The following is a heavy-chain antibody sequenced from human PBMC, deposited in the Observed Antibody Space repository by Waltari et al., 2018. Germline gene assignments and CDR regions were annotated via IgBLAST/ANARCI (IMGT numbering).Heavy chain of an antibody. Sequence: QVQLVQSGAEVKKPGASVKVSCKASGYTFTSYDINWVRQATGQGLEWMGWMNPNSGNTGYAQKFQGRVTITRNTSISTAYMELSRLRSDDTAVYYCARDSAAAATDAFDIWGQGTMVTVSS. CDR1: GYTFTSYD. V-gene: IGHV1-8*03. D-gene: IGHD6-13*01. CDR3: ARDSAAAATDAFDI. J-gene: IGHJ3*02. CDR2: MNPNSGNT.